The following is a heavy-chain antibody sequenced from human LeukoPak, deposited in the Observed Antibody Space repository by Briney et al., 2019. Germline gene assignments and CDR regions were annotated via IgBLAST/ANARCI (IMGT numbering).Heavy chain of an antibody. J-gene: IGHJ4*02. CDR2: ISSSGSTI. D-gene: IGHD5-24*01. Sequence: GGSLRLSCAASGFTFSSYEMNRVRQAPGKGLEWVSYISSSGSTIYYAGSVKGRFTISRDNAKNSLYLQMNSLRAEDTAVYYCARGPGLQLFDYWGQGTLVTVSS. CDR1: GFTFSSYE. CDR3: ARGPGLQLFDY. V-gene: IGHV3-48*03.